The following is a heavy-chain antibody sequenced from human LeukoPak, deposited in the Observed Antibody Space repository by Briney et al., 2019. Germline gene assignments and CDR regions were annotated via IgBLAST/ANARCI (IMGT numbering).Heavy chain of an antibody. Sequence: GGGVRLSCVASGFTFRKYGLHWVGQAPGKGVELVPVIYHDRSHKYHVASLKRRFTFSRDNSKNTVFLEMNSLRAEYTAMYYCTRDSAKSFDDWGPGPLVTV. D-gene: IGHD4/OR15-4a*01. V-gene: IGHV3-33*08. J-gene: IGHJ4*02. CDR3: TRDSAKSFDD. CDR1: GFTFRKYG. CDR2: IYHDRSHK.